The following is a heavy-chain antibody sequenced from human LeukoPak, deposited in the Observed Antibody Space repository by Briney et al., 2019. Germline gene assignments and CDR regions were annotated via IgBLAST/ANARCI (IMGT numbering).Heavy chain of an antibody. V-gene: IGHV3-21*04. CDR1: DFTFSRYS. J-gene: IGHJ5*01. Sequence: GGSLRLSCAASDFTFSRYSMNWFRQAPGAGLEWVSSISSGGHNIFYADPVKGRFTISRDNAKNSLYLQMNSLTAEDTAVYYCGRDPDSWGQGTVVTVSS. CDR3: GRDPDS. CDR2: ISSGGHNI.